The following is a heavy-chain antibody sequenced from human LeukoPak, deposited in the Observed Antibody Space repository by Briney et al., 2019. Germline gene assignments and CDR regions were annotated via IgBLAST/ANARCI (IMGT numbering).Heavy chain of an antibody. CDR2: ISYDGSNK. V-gene: IGHV3-30*18. D-gene: IGHD6-19*01. Sequence: PGGSLRISWAASGFTFSSYGMHWVRQAPGKGLEWVAVISYDGSNKYYADSVKGRFTISRDNSKNTLYLQMNSLRAEDTAVYYCAKAVAGTAFDYYGMDVWGQGTTVTVSS. CDR1: GFTFSSYG. CDR3: AKAVAGTAFDYYGMDV. J-gene: IGHJ6*02.